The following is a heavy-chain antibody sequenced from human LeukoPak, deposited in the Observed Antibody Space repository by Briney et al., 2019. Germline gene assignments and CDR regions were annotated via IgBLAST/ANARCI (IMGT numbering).Heavy chain of an antibody. V-gene: IGHV1-2*02. D-gene: IGHD3-3*01. CDR1: GYTFTGQY. CDR3: ARVLDFCSGSTHYSYDTMDV. Sequence: ATVKVSCKASGYTFTGQYMHWVRQAPGQGLEWRGWINPNSGGTNYAQKCQGRVTMTRDTSISTAYMELSSLRSDDTAVYYCARVLDFCSGSTHYSYDTMDVWGQGPTVTVSS. J-gene: IGHJ6*02. CDR2: INPNSGGT.